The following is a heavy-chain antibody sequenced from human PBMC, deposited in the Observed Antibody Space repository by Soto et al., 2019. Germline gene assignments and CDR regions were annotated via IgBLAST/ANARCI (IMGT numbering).Heavy chain of an antibody. CDR2: ISGSGGST. CDR3: AKGFGVVATIATTYYYYGMDV. D-gene: IGHD5-12*01. Sequence: GGSLRLSCAASGFTFSSYAMSWVRQAPGKGLEWVSAISGSGGSTYYADSVKGRFTISRDNSKNTLYLQMNSLRAEDTAVYYCAKGFGVVATIATTYYYYGMDVWGQGTTVTVSS. CDR1: GFTFSSYA. V-gene: IGHV3-23*01. J-gene: IGHJ6*02.